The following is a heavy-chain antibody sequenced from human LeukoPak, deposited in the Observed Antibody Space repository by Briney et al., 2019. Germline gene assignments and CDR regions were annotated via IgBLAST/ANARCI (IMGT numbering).Heavy chain of an antibody. V-gene: IGHV1-69*05. J-gene: IGHJ4*02. CDR1: GGTFSSYA. CDR3: AASRDGYNWFDY. D-gene: IGHD5-24*01. CDR2: IIPIFGTA. Sequence: SVKVSCKASGGTFSSYAISWVRQAPGQGLEWVGGIIPIFGTANYAQKFQGRVTIATDESTSTAYMELSSLRSEDTAVYYCAASRDGYNWFDYWGQGTLVTVSS.